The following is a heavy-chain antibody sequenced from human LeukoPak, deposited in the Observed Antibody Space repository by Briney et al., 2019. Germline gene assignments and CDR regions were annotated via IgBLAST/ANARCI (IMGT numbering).Heavy chain of an antibody. V-gene: IGHV4-59*01. D-gene: IGHD2-8*02. CDR3: AGTELGYCTVTGCPLES. CDR1: GASLSSYF. CDR2: IYYDGYP. Sequence: NPSETLSLTCNVSGASLSSYFWSWIRQPPGKGLEWIGYIYYDGYPNYSPSLRSRITISVEKSKSQFSLNLGSVTAADTALYFCAGTELGYCTVTGCPLESWGQGTLVTVSS. J-gene: IGHJ4*02.